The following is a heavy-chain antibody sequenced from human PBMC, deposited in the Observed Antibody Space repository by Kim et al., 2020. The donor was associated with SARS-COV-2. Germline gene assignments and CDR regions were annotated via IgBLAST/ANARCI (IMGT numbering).Heavy chain of an antibody. CDR2: IYHSGST. CDR3: ARGDTIFGVVMSFGY. J-gene: IGHJ4*02. CDR1: GGSISSSNW. Sequence: SETLSLTCAVSGGSISSSNWWSWVRQPPGKGLEWIGEIYHSGSTNYNQSLKSRVTISVDKSKNQFSLKLSSVTAADTAVYYCARGDTIFGVVMSFGYWGQGTLVTVSS. D-gene: IGHD3-3*01. V-gene: IGHV4-4*02.